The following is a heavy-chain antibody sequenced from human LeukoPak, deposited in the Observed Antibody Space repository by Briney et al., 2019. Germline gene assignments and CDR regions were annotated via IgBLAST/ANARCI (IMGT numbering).Heavy chain of an antibody. CDR3: ARRTGNYYGSNDFDY. D-gene: IGHD3-10*01. CDR1: GYTFTSYG. V-gene: IGHV1-18*01. Sequence: GASVKVSCKASGYTFTSYGISWVRQAPGQGLEWMGWISAYNGNTNYAQKLQGRVTMTTDTSTSTAYMELRSLRSDDTAVYYCARRTGNYYGSNDFDYWGQGTLVTVSS. CDR2: ISAYNGNT. J-gene: IGHJ4*02.